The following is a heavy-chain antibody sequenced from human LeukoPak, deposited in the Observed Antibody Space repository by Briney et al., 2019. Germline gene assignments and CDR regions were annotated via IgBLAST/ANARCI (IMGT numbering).Heavy chain of an antibody. D-gene: IGHD6-19*01. CDR1: GGSISSSSYY. V-gene: IGHV4-39*07. CDR2: IYYSGST. CDR3: AKAVAAPGAFDI. Sequence: PSETLSLTCTVSGGSISSSSYYWGWIRQPPGKGLEWIGSIYYSGSTYYNPSLKSRVTISVDTSKNQFSLKLSSVTAADTALYYCAKAVAAPGAFDIWGRGTVVTVSS. J-gene: IGHJ3*02.